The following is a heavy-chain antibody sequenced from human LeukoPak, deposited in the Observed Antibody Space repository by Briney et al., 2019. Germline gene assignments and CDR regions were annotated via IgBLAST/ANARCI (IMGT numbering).Heavy chain of an antibody. J-gene: IGHJ3*02. CDR2: ISGSGGST. V-gene: IGHV3-23*01. CDR3: AKDASSGSYFGHAFDI. CDR1: GFTFSSYA. Sequence: GGSLRLSCAASGFTFSSYAMSWVRQAPGKGLEWVSAISGSGGSTYYADSVKGRFTISRDNSKNTLYLQMNSLRAEDTAVYYCAKDASSGSYFGHAFDIWGQGTMVTVSS. D-gene: IGHD1-26*01.